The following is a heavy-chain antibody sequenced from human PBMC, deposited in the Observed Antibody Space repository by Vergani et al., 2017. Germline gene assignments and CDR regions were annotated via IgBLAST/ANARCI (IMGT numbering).Heavy chain of an antibody. Sequence: QVQLVESGGGVVQPGRSLRLSCAASGFTFSSYGMHWVRRAPGKGLEWVAVISYDGSNKYYADSVKGRFTISRDNSKNTLYLQMNSLRAEDTAVYYCAKGLTYYDFWSGYFPDYYFDYWGQGTLVTVSS. J-gene: IGHJ4*02. V-gene: IGHV3-30*18. D-gene: IGHD3-3*01. CDR3: AKGLTYYDFWSGYFPDYYFDY. CDR1: GFTFSSYG. CDR2: ISYDGSNK.